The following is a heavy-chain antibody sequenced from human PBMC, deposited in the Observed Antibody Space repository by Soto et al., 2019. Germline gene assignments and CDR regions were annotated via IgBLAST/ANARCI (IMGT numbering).Heavy chain of an antibody. Sequence: QVQLVESGGGVVQPGRSLRLSCAASGFTFSSYGMHWVRQAPGKGLEWVAVIWYDGSNKYYADSVKGRFTISRDNSKNPLYLQMNSLRAEDTAVYYCARGSSILPGDYWGQGTLVTVSS. CDR1: GFTFSSYG. D-gene: IGHD3-3*02. V-gene: IGHV3-33*01. CDR3: ARGSSILPGDY. J-gene: IGHJ4*02. CDR2: IWYDGSNK.